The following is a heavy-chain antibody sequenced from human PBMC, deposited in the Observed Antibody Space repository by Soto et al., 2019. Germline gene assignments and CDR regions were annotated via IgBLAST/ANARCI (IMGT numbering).Heavy chain of an antibody. Sequence: KTSETLSLTCTVSGGSISSYYWSWIRQPPGKGLEWIGYIYYSGSTTYNPSLKSRVTISVDTSKNQFSLKLSSVTAADTAVYYCARLRYYYYGMDVWGQGTTVTVSS. V-gene: IGHV4-59*01. J-gene: IGHJ6*02. CDR3: ARLRYYYYGMDV. CDR1: GGSISSYY. CDR2: IYYSGST.